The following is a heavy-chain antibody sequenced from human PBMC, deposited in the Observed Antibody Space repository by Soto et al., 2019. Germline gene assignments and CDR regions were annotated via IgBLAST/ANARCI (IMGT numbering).Heavy chain of an antibody. Sequence: SETLSLTCIVSGGSITTSTYYWGWIRQPPGKGLEWIGSIYYSGSSYYNPSLKSRVTISVDPSKNQFSLKLPSVTAADTAVNYCAKLMGGFSPPGETAPPPGMAFWGQGTTVTV. CDR1: GGSITTSTYY. CDR3: AKLMGGFSPPGETAPPPGMAF. V-gene: IGHV4-39*01. D-gene: IGHD5-18*01. CDR2: IYYSGSS. J-gene: IGHJ6*02.